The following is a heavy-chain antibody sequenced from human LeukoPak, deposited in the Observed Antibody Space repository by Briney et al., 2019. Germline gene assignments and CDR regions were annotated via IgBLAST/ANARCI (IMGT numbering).Heavy chain of an antibody. D-gene: IGHD6-13*01. V-gene: IGHV4-59*01. Sequence: PSETLSLTCTVSGGSISTYYWSWIRQPPGKGLEWMGYIYYSGSTNYNPSLKRRVTISVDTSKNQFSLNLTSVTAADTAVYYCARAHSSSSPELYWGQGTLVTVSS. CDR1: GGSISTYY. J-gene: IGHJ4*01. CDR2: IYYSGST. CDR3: ARAHSSSSPELY.